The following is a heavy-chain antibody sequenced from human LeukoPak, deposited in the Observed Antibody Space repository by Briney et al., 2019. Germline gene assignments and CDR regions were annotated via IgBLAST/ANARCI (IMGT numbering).Heavy chain of an antibody. J-gene: IGHJ4*02. Sequence: GGSLRLSCAVSGLTLSSYRMHWVRQAPRKGLVWVSAIETDGKSATYADSVKGRFTISRDNAKNTLYLQMNSLGAEDTAVYFCARDHQGLHYWGQGTLVTVSS. V-gene: IGHV3-74*01. CDR2: IETDGKSA. CDR3: ARDHQGLHY. CDR1: GLTLSSYR.